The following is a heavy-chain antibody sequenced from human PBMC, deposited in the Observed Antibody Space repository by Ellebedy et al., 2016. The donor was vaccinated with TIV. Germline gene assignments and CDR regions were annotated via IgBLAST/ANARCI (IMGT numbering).Heavy chain of an antibody. CDR1: GFTFTSYW. CDR3: AKRLWSGHFGGPFDY. CDR2: IKGDGSSA. V-gene: IGHV3-74*01. Sequence: GGSLRLSCAASGFTFTSYWMHWVRQAPGKELVWVSRIKGDGSSAGYADSVKGRFTISRDNAKNTLYLQMNSLRAEDTAVFYCAKRLWSGHFGGPFDYWGQGTLVTVSS. D-gene: IGHD3-3*01. J-gene: IGHJ4*02.